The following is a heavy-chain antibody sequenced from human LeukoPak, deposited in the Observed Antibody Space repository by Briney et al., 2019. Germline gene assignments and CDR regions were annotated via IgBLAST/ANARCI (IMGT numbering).Heavy chain of an antibody. CDR3: ARALGLLWFGELLWMRDY. J-gene: IGHJ4*02. CDR1: GGTFSSYA. CDR2: ISAYNGNT. Sequence: GASVKVSCKASGGTFSSYAISWVRQAPGQGLEWMGWISAYNGNTNYAQKLQGRVTMTTDTSTSTAYMELRSLRSDDTAVYYCARALGLLWFGELLWMRDYWGQGTLVTVSS. D-gene: IGHD3-10*01. V-gene: IGHV1-18*01.